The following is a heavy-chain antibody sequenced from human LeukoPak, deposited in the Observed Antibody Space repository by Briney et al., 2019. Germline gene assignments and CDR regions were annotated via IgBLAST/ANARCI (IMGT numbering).Heavy chain of an antibody. D-gene: IGHD1-14*01. CDR1: GFTFSTYN. CDR3: ARGINPSNYYYGMDV. CDR2: ISSSSTYI. V-gene: IGHV3-21*01. J-gene: IGHJ6*02. Sequence: GGSLRLSCATSGFTFSTYNMNWVRQAPGKGLEWVSSISSSSTYIYYADSVKGRFTISRDNAKNSLYLQINSLRAEDTAVYYCARGINPSNYYYGMDVWGQGTTVTVSS.